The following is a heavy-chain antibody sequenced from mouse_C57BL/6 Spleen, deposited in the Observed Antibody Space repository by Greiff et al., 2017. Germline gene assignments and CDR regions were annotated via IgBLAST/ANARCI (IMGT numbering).Heavy chain of an antibody. CDR3: ARARYSNYEGWYCDV. J-gene: IGHJ1*03. Sequence: EVQVVESGPGLVKPSQSLSLTCSVTGYSITSGYYWNWIRQFPGNKLEWMGYISYDGSNNYNPSLKNRISITRDTSKNQFFLKLNSVTTEDTATYDCARARYSNYEGWYCDVWGTGTTVTVSS. CDR2: ISYDGSN. V-gene: IGHV3-6*01. CDR1: GYSITSGYY. D-gene: IGHD2-5*01.